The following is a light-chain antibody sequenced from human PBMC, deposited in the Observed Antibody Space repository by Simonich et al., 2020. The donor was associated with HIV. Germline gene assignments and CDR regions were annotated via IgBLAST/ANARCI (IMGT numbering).Light chain of an antibody. CDR3: QQANRFPRT. CDR2: AAS. Sequence: DIQMTQSPSSVSASVGDRVTVTCRASQSISSWLAWYQQKPGKAPKLLIYAASSFQSGVPSRFSGSGSGTDFTLTINNLQPEDFATYYCQQANRFPRTFGQGTKVEIK. CDR1: QSISSW. J-gene: IGKJ1*01. V-gene: IGKV1-12*01.